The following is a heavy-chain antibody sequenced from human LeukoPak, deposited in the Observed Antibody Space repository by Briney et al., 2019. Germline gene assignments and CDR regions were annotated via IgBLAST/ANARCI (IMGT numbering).Heavy chain of an antibody. CDR3: ARVAAAGTPYYYMDV. D-gene: IGHD6-13*01. CDR2: IYYSGST. J-gene: IGHJ6*03. CDR1: GGSISSHY. V-gene: IGHV4-59*11. Sequence: SETLSLTCTVSGGSISSHYWSWIRQPPGEGLGWIGYIYYSGSTNYNPSLKSRVTISVDTSKNQFSLKLSSVTAADTAVYYCARVAAAGTPYYYMDVWGKGTTVTVSS.